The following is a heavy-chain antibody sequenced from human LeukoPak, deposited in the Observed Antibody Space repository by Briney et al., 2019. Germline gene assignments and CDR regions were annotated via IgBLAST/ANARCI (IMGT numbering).Heavy chain of an antibody. Sequence: PGGSLRLSCEASGFTVSSSWMHWVRQAPGKGLVWVSRISSDGSSTVYADSVKGRFTISRDNAKNTLYLQMNSLRADDTAVYYCVRYSGWPDYWGQGTLVTVSS. CDR2: ISSDGSST. CDR1: GFTVSSSW. D-gene: IGHD1-26*01. V-gene: IGHV3-74*01. CDR3: VRYSGWPDY. J-gene: IGHJ4*02.